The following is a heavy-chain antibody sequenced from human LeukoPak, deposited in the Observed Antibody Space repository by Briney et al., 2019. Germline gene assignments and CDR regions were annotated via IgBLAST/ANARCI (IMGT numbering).Heavy chain of an antibody. CDR3: ARGPLVWFGELPGDY. CDR1: GFTFSSYI. V-gene: IGHV3-48*01. D-gene: IGHD3-10*01. Sequence: PGWSLRLSCVASGFTFSSYILNWVRQAPGKGLDWVSYISSSSSTIYYAESVKGRFTISRDNARNSLYLQMNSLRAEDTAVYYCARGPLVWFGELPGDYWGQGTLVTVSS. CDR2: ISSSSSTI. J-gene: IGHJ4*02.